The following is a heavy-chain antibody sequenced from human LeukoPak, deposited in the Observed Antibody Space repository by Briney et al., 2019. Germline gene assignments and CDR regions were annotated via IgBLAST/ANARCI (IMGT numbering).Heavy chain of an antibody. V-gene: IGHV4-59*01. J-gene: IGHJ4*02. CDR3: ARDSDSSSWHFDY. D-gene: IGHD6-13*01. CDR1: GGSISGYY. CDR2: IYYSGST. Sequence: SETLSLTCAVSGGSISGYYWSWIRQLPGKGLEWIGYIYYSGSTNYNPSLKSRVTISVDTSKNQFSLKLSSVTAADTAVYYCARDSDSSSWHFDYWGQGTLVAVSS.